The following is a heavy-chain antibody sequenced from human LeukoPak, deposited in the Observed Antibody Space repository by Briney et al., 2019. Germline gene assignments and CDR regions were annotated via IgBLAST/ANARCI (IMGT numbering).Heavy chain of an antibody. D-gene: IGHD3-10*01. CDR2: IWYDGSNK. Sequence: GGSLRLSCAASGFTFSSYGMHWVRQAPGKGLEWVAVIWYDGSNKYYADFVKGRFTISRDNSKNTVYLLMSTLRAEDTAVYYCARVNGYYGSGSYDYWGQGTLVTVSS. J-gene: IGHJ4*02. CDR1: GFTFSSYG. CDR3: ARVNGYYGSGSYDY. V-gene: IGHV3-33*01.